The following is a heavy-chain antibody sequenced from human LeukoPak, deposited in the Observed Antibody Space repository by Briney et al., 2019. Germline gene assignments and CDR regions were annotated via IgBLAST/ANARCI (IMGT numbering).Heavy chain of an antibody. D-gene: IGHD5-12*01. J-gene: IGHJ4*02. CDR3: ARDIYSGYAFYFDY. Sequence: PGGSLRLSCAASGFTFSSYWMSWVRQAPGKGLEWVANIKRDGSEKYYVDSVKGRFTISRDNAKNSLYLQMNSLTAEHTAVYYCARDIYSGYAFYFDYWGQGTLVTVSS. CDR2: IKRDGSEK. V-gene: IGHV3-7*01. CDR1: GFTFSSYW.